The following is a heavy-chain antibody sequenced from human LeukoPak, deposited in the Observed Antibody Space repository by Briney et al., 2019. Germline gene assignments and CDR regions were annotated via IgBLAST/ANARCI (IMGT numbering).Heavy chain of an antibody. Sequence: SVKVSCKASGGTFSSYAISWVRQAPGQGLEWMGGIISIFGTANYAQKFQGRITITTDESTSTAYMELSNLRSEDTAVYYCASGKDIVVVVAADKAAEYFQHWGQGTLVTVSS. D-gene: IGHD2-15*01. V-gene: IGHV1-69*05. CDR1: GGTFSSYA. CDR2: IISIFGTA. J-gene: IGHJ1*01. CDR3: ASGKDIVVVVAADKAAEYFQH.